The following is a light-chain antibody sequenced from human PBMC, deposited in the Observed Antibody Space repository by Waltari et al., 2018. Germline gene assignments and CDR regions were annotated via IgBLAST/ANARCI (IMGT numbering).Light chain of an antibody. V-gene: IGLV2-23*02. CDR2: EVI. CDR1: NSDVGHYNL. CDR3: CSYAGSGTYV. J-gene: IGLJ1*01. Sequence: QSALTQPASVSGTPGQSITISCTGTNSDVGHYNLFSWYQHHPGEAPKLMICEVIKRTSWVSNRFSGSKSGNTASLTISGLQAEDEADYYCCSYAGSGTYVFGTGTKVTVL.